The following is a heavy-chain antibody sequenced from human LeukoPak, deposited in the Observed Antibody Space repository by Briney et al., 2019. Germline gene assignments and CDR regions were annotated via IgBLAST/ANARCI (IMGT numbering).Heavy chain of an antibody. D-gene: IGHD2-15*01. V-gene: IGHV3-30*18. CDR2: ISYDGSNK. CDR1: GFTFTSYG. J-gene: IGHJ5*02. CDR3: AKGLMVAALLTGGFDP. Sequence: GGSLRLSCAASGFTFTSYGMHWVRQAPGKGLEWVAVISYDGSNKYYADSVKGRFTTSRDNSKNTLYLQMNSLRAEDTAVYYCAKGLMVAALLTGGFDPWGEGTLVTVSS.